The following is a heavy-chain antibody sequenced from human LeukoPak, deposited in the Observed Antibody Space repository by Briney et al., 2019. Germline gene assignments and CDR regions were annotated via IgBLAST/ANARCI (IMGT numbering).Heavy chain of an antibody. CDR3: ARDRVDFGEWSRYYHYGMDV. V-gene: IGHV3-21*01. CDR2: ISSTSMDT. D-gene: IGHD3-10*01. Sequence: PGRSRRLSCAAPGFTFSTTSITWFRQSPGKGLEWVAGISSTSMDTYYGDSVKGRFTISRDNPKKSLYLQVTSLRAQETPGYNCARDRVDFGEWSRYYHYGMDVWGQGTTVTVTS. J-gene: IGHJ6*02. CDR1: GFTFSTTS.